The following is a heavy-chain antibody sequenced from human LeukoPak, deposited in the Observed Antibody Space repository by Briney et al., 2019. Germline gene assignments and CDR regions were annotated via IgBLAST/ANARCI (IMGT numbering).Heavy chain of an antibody. CDR3: AKDRASVYDILNYDQYFDY. Sequence: PGGSLRLSCAASKFTFGSYAMSWVRQAPGKGLEWVSGISGSGGSTYYADSVRGQFTISRDNSKNTLYLQMNSLRVEDTAVYYCAKDRASVYDILNYDQYFDYWGQGTLVTVSS. CDR2: ISGSGGST. V-gene: IGHV3-23*01. J-gene: IGHJ4*02. D-gene: IGHD3-9*01. CDR1: KFTFGSYA.